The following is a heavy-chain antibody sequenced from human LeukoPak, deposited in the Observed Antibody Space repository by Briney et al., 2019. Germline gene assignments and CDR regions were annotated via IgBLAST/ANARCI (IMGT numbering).Heavy chain of an antibody. CDR1: GFPFSDYY. CDR2: MSGDARST. Sequence: HLGGSLRLSFAASGFPFSDYYMHWVRPAPGKGLVWVARMSGDARSTDYADSVEGRFTISRDYAKNTLYMQMDCLRVEDTAVYYCAELGITMIGGVWGKGTTVTISS. J-gene: IGHJ6*04. CDR3: AELGITMIGGV. V-gene: IGHV3-74*01. D-gene: IGHD3-10*02.